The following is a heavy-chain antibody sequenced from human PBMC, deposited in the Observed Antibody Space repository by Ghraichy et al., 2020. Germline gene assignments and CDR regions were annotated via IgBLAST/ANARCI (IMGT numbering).Heavy chain of an antibody. J-gene: IGHJ4*02. Sequence: LSLTCAASGFTFTSYAMSWVRQAPGKGLEWVSAVTGSGDSSYYADSVKGRFTISRDNSKNTLYLQMNSLRAEDTAVYYCAKGYYGSGSPFDYWGQGTLVTVSS. CDR2: VTGSGDSS. V-gene: IGHV3-23*01. CDR3: AKGYYGSGSPFDY. D-gene: IGHD3-10*01. CDR1: GFTFTSYA.